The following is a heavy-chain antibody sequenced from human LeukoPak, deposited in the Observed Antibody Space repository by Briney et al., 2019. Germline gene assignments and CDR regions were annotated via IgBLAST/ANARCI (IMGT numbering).Heavy chain of an antibody. J-gene: IGHJ6*02. Sequence: PSETLSLTCTVSGGSISSYYWSWIRQPPGKGLEWIGYIYYSGSTYYNPSLKSRVTISVDTSKNQFSLKLTSVTAAETAVYYCARSGGRTTLGFVDVWGQGTTVTVSS. V-gene: IGHV4-59*04. CDR2: IYYSGST. CDR1: GGSISSYY. D-gene: IGHD1-1*01. CDR3: ARSGGRTTLGFVDV.